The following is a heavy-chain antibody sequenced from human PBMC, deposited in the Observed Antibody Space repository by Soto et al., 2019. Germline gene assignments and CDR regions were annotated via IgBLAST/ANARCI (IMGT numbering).Heavy chain of an antibody. CDR1: GGGNLRDYR. V-gene: IGHV1-69*13. CDR3: ARDPPRSVPTVTSRIFDY. CDR2: IIPKLGSA. D-gene: IGHD4-17*01. Sequence: SVKVSRKASGGGNLRDYRTTWVRRAPGQGLEWMGGIIPKLGSANYAQKFQGRVTMTADASTNSVYMELRSLRSDDTAVYYCARDPPRSVPTVTSRIFDYWGQGTLVTVSS. J-gene: IGHJ4*02.